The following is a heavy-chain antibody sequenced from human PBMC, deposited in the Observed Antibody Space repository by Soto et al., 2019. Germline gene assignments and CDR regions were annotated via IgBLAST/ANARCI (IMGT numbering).Heavy chain of an antibody. J-gene: IGHJ5*02. CDR1: GGTFSSYA. Sequence: GASVKVSCKASGGTFSSYAISWVRQAPGQGLEWMGGIIPIFGTANYAQKFQGRVTITADESTSTAYMELSSLRSEDTAVYYCARGRIAINWFDPWGQGTLVTVSS. D-gene: IGHD2-15*01. CDR3: ARGRIAINWFDP. CDR2: IIPIFGTA. V-gene: IGHV1-69*13.